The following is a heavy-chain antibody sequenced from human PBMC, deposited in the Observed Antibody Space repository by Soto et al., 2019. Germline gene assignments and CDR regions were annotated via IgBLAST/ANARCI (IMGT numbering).Heavy chain of an antibody. CDR1: GYSLRGNY. J-gene: IGHJ6*03. V-gene: IGHV1-2*02. Sequence: ASVKVTCKASGYSLRGNYIHWVRQTPGQGLEWMGWINPNSSGTVYAQKFQGRVTMTRDTSLTTVYMQLNRLTSDDSAVYYCVRDLIVDGRDNYATAAGGKGTTATVS. D-gene: IGHD3-22*01. CDR2: INPNSSGT. CDR3: VRDLIVDGRDNYATAA.